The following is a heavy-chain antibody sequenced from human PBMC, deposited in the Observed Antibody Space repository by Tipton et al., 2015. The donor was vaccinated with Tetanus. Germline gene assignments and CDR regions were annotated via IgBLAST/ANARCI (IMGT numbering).Heavy chain of an antibody. V-gene: IGHV4-59*02. D-gene: IGHD5-18*01. J-gene: IGHJ4*02. CDR1: GDSVSGYY. CDR2: IYQTGST. Sequence: TLSLTCTVSGDSVSGYYWSWIRQPPGKGLEWMGYIYQTGSTYFNPSLRSRLTMSFKMSNNQFSLSLTSATAADTAVYYCVRGRGLGAYSYGFEYWGRGALVTVS. CDR3: VRGRGLGAYSYGFEY.